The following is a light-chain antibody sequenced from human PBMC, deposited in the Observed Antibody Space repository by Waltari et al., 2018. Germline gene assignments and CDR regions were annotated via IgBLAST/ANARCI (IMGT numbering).Light chain of an antibody. CDR3: QHYLRLPVT. V-gene: IGKV3-20*01. CDR2: GAS. Sequence: EIVLTQSPGTLSLSLGERATVSCRTSQSVSRALAWYQQKPGQAPRLLIYGASTMATGIPDRVSGSGAGTDFSLTISRLEPDDFAVYYCQHYLRLPVTFGQGTTVEI. J-gene: IGKJ1*01. CDR1: QSVSRA.